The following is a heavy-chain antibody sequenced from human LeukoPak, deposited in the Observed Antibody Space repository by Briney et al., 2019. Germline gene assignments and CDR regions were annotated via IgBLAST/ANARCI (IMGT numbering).Heavy chain of an antibody. D-gene: IGHD1-7*01. V-gene: IGHV3-23*01. J-gene: IGHJ6*03. CDR3: AKRRGLELLYYYYMDV. CDR1: AFTFSSYA. CDR2: ISGSGGST. Sequence: PGGSLRLSCAASAFTFSSYAMSWVRQAPGKGLEWVSAISGSGGSTYYADSVKGRFTISRDNSKNTLYLQMNSLRAEDTAVYYCAKRRGLELLYYYYMDVWGKGTTVTVSS.